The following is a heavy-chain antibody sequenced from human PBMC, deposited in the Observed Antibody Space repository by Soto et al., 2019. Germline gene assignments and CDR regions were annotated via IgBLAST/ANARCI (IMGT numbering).Heavy chain of an antibody. D-gene: IGHD5-18*01. CDR1: GGSISSYY. CDR3: ARADTALDDWFAP. V-gene: IGHV4-59*01. J-gene: IGHJ5*02. CDR2: IYYSGST. Sequence: SETLSLTCTVSGGSISSYYWSWIRQPPGKGLEWIVYIYYSGSTNYNPSLKSRVTISVDTSKNQFSLKLSTVTTADPAVYYCARADTALDDWFAPWGQGPLVTVSS.